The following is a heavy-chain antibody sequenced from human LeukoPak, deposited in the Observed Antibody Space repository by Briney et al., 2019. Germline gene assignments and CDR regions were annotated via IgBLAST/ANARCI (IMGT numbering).Heavy chain of an antibody. CDR2: INPNSGGT. J-gene: IGHJ4*02. CDR3: ARDPRGIYYFDY. D-gene: IGHD2-15*01. V-gene: IGHV1-2*02. Sequence: ASVKVSCKASGGTFSSYAISWVRQAPGQGLEWMGWINPNSGGTNYAQKFQGRVTMTRDTSISTAYMELSRLRSDDTAVYYCARDPRGIYYFDYWGQGTLVTVSS. CDR1: GGTFSSYA.